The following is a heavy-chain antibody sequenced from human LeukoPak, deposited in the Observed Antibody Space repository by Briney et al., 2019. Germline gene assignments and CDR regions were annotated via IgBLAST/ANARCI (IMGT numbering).Heavy chain of an antibody. CDR2: ISSSGSIT. CDR3: ARDKASPFTYYGMDV. J-gene: IGHJ6*02. CDR1: RFTFSSYA. Sequence: PGGSLRLSCADSRFTFSSYAMNWVRRAPGKGLESVAYISSSGSITYYADSVKGRFTISRDNANNSLSLLMNSLRAEDTAVYYCARDKASPFTYYGMDVWGQGTTVTVSS. V-gene: IGHV3-48*03. D-gene: IGHD6-6*01.